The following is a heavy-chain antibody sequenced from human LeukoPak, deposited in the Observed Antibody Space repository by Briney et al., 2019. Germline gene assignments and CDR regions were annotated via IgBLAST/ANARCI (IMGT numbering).Heavy chain of an antibody. CDR3: ARGTYSAYDLGSYMDV. V-gene: IGHV1-69*06. CDR1: GGTFRNSI. CDR2: ITPIFGTT. Sequence: ASVKVSCKASGGTFRNSIITWVRQAPGHGLEWMGGITPIFGTTNYAQRFQGRVTIIADKSTTTAYMELSLRSEDTAVYYCARGTYSAYDLGSYMDVWGKGTTVIVSS. J-gene: IGHJ6*03. D-gene: IGHD5-12*01.